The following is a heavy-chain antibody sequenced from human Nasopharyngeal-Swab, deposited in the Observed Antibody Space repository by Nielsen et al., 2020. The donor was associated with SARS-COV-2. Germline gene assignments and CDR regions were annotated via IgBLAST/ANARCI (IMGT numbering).Heavy chain of an antibody. CDR2: ISGSGGST. D-gene: IGHD2-15*01. Sequence: DRQPPGKGLEWVSAISGSGGSTYYADSVKGRFTISRDNSKNTLYLQMNSLRAEDTAVYYCARGVRYCSGGSCYAPGDVWGKGTTVTVSS. CDR3: ARGVRYCSGGSCYAPGDV. J-gene: IGHJ6*04. V-gene: IGHV3-23*01.